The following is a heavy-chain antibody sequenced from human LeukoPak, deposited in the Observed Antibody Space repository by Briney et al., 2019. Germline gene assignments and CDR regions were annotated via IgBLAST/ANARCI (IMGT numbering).Heavy chain of an antibody. CDR3: ARIKYGSGSPFDY. J-gene: IGHJ4*02. Sequence: SETLSLTCTVSGDSFNNYYWSWIRDPPRKGLQWIGYIYYTGSTNYNPSLKSRVTISVETSKNHFSLKLSSLTAADTAVYYCARIKYGSGSPFDYWGQGTLVTVSS. V-gene: IGHV4-59*01. CDR1: GDSFNNYY. CDR2: IYYTGST. D-gene: IGHD3-10*01.